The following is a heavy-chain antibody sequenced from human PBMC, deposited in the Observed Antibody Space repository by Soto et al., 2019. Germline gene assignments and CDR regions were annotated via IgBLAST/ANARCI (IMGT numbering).Heavy chain of an antibody. J-gene: IGHJ6*02. CDR2: IIPIFGTA. D-gene: IGHD1-7*01. V-gene: IGHV1-69*12. Sequence: QVQLVQSGAEVKKPGSSVKVSCKASGGTFSSYAISWVRQAPGQGLEWMGGIIPIFGTANYAQKFQGRDTITADESASTAFMELNLLRSEDTAVYYCASHCITRTCVYYYVLYVRGQGTTVTVSS. CDR1: GGTFSSYA. CDR3: ASHCITRTCVYYYVLYV.